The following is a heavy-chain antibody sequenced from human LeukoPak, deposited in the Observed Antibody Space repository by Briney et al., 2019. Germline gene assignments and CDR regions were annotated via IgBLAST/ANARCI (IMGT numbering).Heavy chain of an antibody. V-gene: IGHV4-34*01. D-gene: IGHD6-6*01. CDR1: GGSFSGYY. CDR3: ARGAHARPVDY. J-gene: IGHJ4*02. Sequence: SETLSLTYAVYGGSFSGYYWSWIRQPPGKGLEWIGEINHSGSTNYNPSLKSRVTISVDTSKNQFSLKLSSVTAADTAVYYCARGAHARPVDYWGQGTLVTVSS. CDR2: INHSGST.